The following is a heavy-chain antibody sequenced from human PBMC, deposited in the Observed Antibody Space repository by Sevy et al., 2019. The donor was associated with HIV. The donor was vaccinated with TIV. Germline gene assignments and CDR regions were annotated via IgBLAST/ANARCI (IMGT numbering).Heavy chain of an antibody. V-gene: IGHV3-30*18. D-gene: IGHD2-2*01. CDR3: AKDGGDIVVVPATNYFDY. CDR1: GFTFSSYG. CDR2: ISYDGSNK. Sequence: GGSLRLSCAASGFTFSSYGMHWVRQAPGKGLEWVAVISYDGSNKYYADSVKGRFTISRDNSKNTLYLQMNSLRAEDTAVYYCAKDGGDIVVVPATNYFDYWGQGTLVTVSS. J-gene: IGHJ4*02.